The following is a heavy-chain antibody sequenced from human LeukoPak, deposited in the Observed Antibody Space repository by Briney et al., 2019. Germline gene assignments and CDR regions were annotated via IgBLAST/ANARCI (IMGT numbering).Heavy chain of an antibody. Sequence: GASVKGSCKASGYTFTGYYMHWVRQAPGQGLEWMGWINPNSGGTNYAQKFQGRVTMTRDTSISTAYMERSRLRSDDTAVYHCARYWGTRYYFDYWGQGTLVTVSS. CDR2: INPNSGGT. CDR1: GYTFTGYY. V-gene: IGHV1-2*02. J-gene: IGHJ4*02. CDR3: ARYWGTRYYFDY. D-gene: IGHD7-27*01.